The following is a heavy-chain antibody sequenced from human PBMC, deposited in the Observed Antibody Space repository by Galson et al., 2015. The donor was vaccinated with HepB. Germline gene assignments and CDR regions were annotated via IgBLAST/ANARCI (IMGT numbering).Heavy chain of an antibody. Sequence: SVKVSCKASGYTLTSYAMHWVRQAPGQRLEWMGWINAGNGNTKYSQKFQGRVTITRDTSASTAYMELSSLRSEDTAVYYCARAGPGVSTSLPHPYYYYGMDVWGQGTTVTVSS. J-gene: IGHJ6*02. CDR3: ARAGPGVSTSLPHPYYYYGMDV. CDR1: GYTLTSYA. CDR2: INAGNGNT. D-gene: IGHD3-10*01. V-gene: IGHV1-3*01.